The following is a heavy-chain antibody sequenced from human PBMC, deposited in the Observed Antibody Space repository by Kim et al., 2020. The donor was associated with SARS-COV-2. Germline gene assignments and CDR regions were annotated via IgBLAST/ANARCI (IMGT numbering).Heavy chain of an antibody. Sequence: SETLSLTCTVSGGSISSGGYYWSWIRQHPGKGLEWIGYIYYSGSTYYNPSLKSRVTISVDTSKNQFSLKLSSVTAADTAVYYCARARVGYYDSSGRYDYRGQGTLVTVSS. J-gene: IGHJ4*02. V-gene: IGHV4-31*03. CDR3: ARARVGYYDSSGRYDY. CDR1: GGSISSGGYY. D-gene: IGHD3-22*01. CDR2: IYYSGST.